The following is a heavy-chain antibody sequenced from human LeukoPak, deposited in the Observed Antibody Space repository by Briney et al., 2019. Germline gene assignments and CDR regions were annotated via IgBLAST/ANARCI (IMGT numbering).Heavy chain of an antibody. V-gene: IGHV3-33*01. J-gene: IGHJ4*02. CDR2: TGHVGNDI. D-gene: IGHD3-9*01. CDR1: GFDFSVYG. Sequence: PGRSLRLSCAASGFDFSVYGVHWVRQVPGKGLEWVVVTGHVGNDIHYADSVKGRFTISRDNSKNTLYLQMNSLKAEDTAVYYCVRDKESRYFDSWGQGTLVTVSS. CDR3: VRDKESRYFDS.